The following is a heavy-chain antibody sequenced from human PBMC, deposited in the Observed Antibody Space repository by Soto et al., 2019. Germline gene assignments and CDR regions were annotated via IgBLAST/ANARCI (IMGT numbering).Heavy chain of an antibody. CDR1: GGTFSRYS. Sequence: SVKVSCKASGGTFSRYSITWVRQAPGHGLEWIGRIIPIFGIASYAQKFQGRVTITADESTSTAHMELSSLRSDAPAVYYCARAFYGSGTMVDVWGKGRTVTASS. D-gene: IGHD3-10*01. V-gene: IGHV1-69*13. CDR3: ARAFYGSGTMVDV. CDR2: IIPIFGIA. J-gene: IGHJ6*03.